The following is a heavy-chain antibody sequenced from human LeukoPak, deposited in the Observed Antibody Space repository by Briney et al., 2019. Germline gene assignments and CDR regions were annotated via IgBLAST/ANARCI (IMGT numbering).Heavy chain of an antibody. CDR1: GGTFSSYA. V-gene: IGHV1-69*05. Sequence: SVKVSCKASGGTFSSYAISWVRQAPGQGLEWMGRIIPIFGTANYAQKFQGRVTITTDESTSTAYMELSSLRSDDTAVYYCARAIELELSYKFDYWGQGTLVTVSS. D-gene: IGHD1-7*01. CDR2: IIPIFGTA. CDR3: ARAIELELSYKFDY. J-gene: IGHJ4*02.